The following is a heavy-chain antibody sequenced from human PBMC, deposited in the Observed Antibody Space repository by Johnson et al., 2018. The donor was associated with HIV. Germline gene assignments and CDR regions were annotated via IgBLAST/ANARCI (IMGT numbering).Heavy chain of an antibody. CDR1: GFTFSSYG. Sequence: VQLVESGGGLVQPGGSLRLSCAASGFTFSSYGMSWVRQAPGKGLEWVSAMSGSDTTFYADSVKGRFTVSRDNFNNALYLQMNTLRAEDTAVYYCARLTGDEAFDIWGRGTMVTV. V-gene: IGHV3-23*04. CDR3: ARLTGDEAFDI. D-gene: IGHD7-27*01. J-gene: IGHJ3*02. CDR2: MSGSDTT.